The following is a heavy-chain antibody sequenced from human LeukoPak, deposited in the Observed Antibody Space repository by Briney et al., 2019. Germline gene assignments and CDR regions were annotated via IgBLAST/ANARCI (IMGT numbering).Heavy chain of an antibody. CDR3: ARYNWNDANFDY. CDR2: ISGSGGSK. Sequence: GGSLRLSCAASGFTFSSYAMSWVRQAPGKGLEWVSAISGSGGSKYYADSVKGRFTISRDNSKNTLYLQMNSLRAEDTAVYYCARYNWNDANFDYWGQGTLVTVSS. D-gene: IGHD1-1*01. V-gene: IGHV3-23*01. CDR1: GFTFSSYA. J-gene: IGHJ4*02.